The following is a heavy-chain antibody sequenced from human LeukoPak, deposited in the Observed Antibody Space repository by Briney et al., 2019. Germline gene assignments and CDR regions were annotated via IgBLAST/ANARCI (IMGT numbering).Heavy chain of an antibody. CDR1: GFSPSTTGVG. D-gene: IGHD3-9*01. CDR2: TYWNDDK. J-gene: IGHJ5*02. Sequence: SGPTLVKPTQTLTLTCTFSGFSPSTTGVGVSWIRQPPGKALEWLAVTYWNDDKSYSPSLKSRLTITKDTSKNQVVLTMTNMDPVDTATYYCAHREQTIHILTGPDNWFDPWGQGTLVTVSS. V-gene: IGHV2-5*01. CDR3: AHREQTIHILTGPDNWFDP.